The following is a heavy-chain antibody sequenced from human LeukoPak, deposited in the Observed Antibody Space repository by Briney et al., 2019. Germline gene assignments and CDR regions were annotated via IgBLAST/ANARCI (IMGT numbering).Heavy chain of an antibody. CDR2: IYHGETT. D-gene: IGHD1-7*01. CDR3: ARLPNNWNYVRYYYYYMDV. J-gene: IGHJ6*03. CDR1: GYSITTGHY. Sequence: SETLSLTCTVSGYSITTGHYWGWIRQPPGRGLEWIGSIYHGETTYYNPSLKTRLTISLDTSKNQFSLKLSSVTAADTAVYYCARLPNNWNYVRYYYYYMDVWGKGTTVTVSS. V-gene: IGHV4-38-2*02.